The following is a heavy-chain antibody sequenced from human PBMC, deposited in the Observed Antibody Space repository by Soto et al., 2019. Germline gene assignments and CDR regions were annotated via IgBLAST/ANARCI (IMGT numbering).Heavy chain of an antibody. J-gene: IGHJ4*02. D-gene: IGHD3-22*01. Sequence: PGGSLRLSGAASGFTFNNYALTWVRQAPGKGLEWVSTISVSGGSTHYADSVKGRFTISRDNSKKTLYLQMHSLRAEDTAVYYCAKGLYYYDSSGYRLFDYWGQGTQVTVYS. CDR3: AKGLYYYDSSGYRLFDY. CDR1: GFTFNNYA. V-gene: IGHV3-23*01. CDR2: ISVSGGST.